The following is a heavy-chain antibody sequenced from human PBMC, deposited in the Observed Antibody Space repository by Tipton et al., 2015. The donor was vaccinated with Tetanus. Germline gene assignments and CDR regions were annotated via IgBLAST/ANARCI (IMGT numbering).Heavy chain of an antibody. V-gene: IGHV4-31*02. D-gene: IGHD1-26*01. CDR2: IYYSGST. Sequence: SLRLSCTVSGGSISSGGYYWSWIRQHPGKGLEWIGDIYYSGSTYYNPSLKSRVTISVDTSKNQFSLKLNSVTAADTAVYYCAGDQARGARGWNYFDYWGQGTLVTVSS. J-gene: IGHJ4*02. CDR3: AGDQARGARGWNYFDY. CDR1: GGSISSGGYY.